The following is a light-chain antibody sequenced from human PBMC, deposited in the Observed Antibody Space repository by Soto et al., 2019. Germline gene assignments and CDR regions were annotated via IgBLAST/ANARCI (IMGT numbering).Light chain of an antibody. CDR1: QTFNTW. CDR2: DAS. J-gene: IGKJ1*01. V-gene: IGKV1-5*01. Sequence: DIQMTQSPSTLSGSVVDRVTITCLASQTFNTWLAWYQQKPGKAPKLLIFDASSLHSGVPSRFSGGGSGTEFTLTISSLQPDDFATYYCQQYNSYPWTFGRGTKVDIK. CDR3: QQYNSYPWT.